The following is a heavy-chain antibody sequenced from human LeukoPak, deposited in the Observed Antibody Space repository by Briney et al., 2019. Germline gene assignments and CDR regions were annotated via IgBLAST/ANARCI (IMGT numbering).Heavy chain of an antibody. V-gene: IGHV4-31*03. CDR1: GGSISSGGYY. D-gene: IGHD5-12*01. J-gene: IGHJ4*02. Sequence: SETLSLTCTVSGGSISSGGYYWSWIRQHPGKGLEWIGYIYYSGSTYYNPSLKSRVTISVDTSKNQFSLKLSSVTAADTAVYYCARDGPSCGGYVIDYWGQGTLVTVSS. CDR2: IYYSGST. CDR3: ARDGPSCGGYVIDY.